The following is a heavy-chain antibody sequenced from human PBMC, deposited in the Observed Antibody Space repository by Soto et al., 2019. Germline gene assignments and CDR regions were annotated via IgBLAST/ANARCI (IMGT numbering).Heavy chain of an antibody. Sequence: ASVKVSCKASAFTFTTSAVQWVRQARGQRLEWIGWIVVGSGNTNYAQKFQERVTITRDMSTSTAYMELSSLRSEDTAVYYCAAGLVAGTISQFDYWGQGALVTV. CDR3: AAGLVAGTISQFDY. CDR1: AFTFTTSA. D-gene: IGHD6-19*01. CDR2: IVVGSGNT. V-gene: IGHV1-58*01. J-gene: IGHJ4*02.